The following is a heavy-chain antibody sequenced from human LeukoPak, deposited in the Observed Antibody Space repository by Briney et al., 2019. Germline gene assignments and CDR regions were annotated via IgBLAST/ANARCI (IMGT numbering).Heavy chain of an antibody. D-gene: IGHD6-19*01. Sequence: ASVKVSCKAPGYTFTSYYMHWVRQAPGQGLEWMGIINPSGGSTSYAQKFQGRVTMTRDTSTSTVYMELSSLRSEDTAVYYCARVALGGSGWIFGNWFDPWGQGTLVTVSS. CDR2: INPSGGST. V-gene: IGHV1-46*01. CDR1: GYTFTSYY. CDR3: ARVALGGSGWIFGNWFDP. J-gene: IGHJ5*02.